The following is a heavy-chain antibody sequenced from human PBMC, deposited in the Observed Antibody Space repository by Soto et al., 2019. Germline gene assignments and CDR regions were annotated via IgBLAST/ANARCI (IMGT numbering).Heavy chain of an antibody. CDR2: ISYDGSNK. V-gene: IGHV3-30-3*01. D-gene: IGHD5-12*01. Sequence: QVQLVESGGGVVQPGRSLRLSCAASGFTFSSYAMHWVRQAPGKGLEWVAVISYDGSNKYYADSVKGRFTISRDNSKNTLYLQMNSLRAEATAVYYCARDIRDGYNYYYYYGMDVWGQGTTVTVSS. J-gene: IGHJ6*02. CDR3: ARDIRDGYNYYYYYGMDV. CDR1: GFTFSSYA.